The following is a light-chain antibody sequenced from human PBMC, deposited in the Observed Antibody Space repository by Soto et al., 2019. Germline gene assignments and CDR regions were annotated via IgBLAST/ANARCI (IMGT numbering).Light chain of an antibody. CDR1: SSDIGGYNY. V-gene: IGLV2-14*03. J-gene: IGLJ1*01. Sequence: QAVLTQPASVSGSPGQSITISCTGTSSDIGGYNYVSWYQQHPGKAPKLIINYVTNRPSGVSHRFSGSKSGNTASLTISGLQADDEGDYYCSSYTSTASYVFGTGTKVTVL. CDR3: SSYTSTASYV. CDR2: YVT.